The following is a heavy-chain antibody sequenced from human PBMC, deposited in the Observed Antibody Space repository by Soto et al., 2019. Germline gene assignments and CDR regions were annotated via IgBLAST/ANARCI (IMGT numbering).Heavy chain of an antibody. D-gene: IGHD2-21*02. CDR1: GGSSSSGAYY. J-gene: IGHJ3*02. Sequence: QVQLQESGPGLVKPSQTLSLICTVSGGSSSSGAYYWSWIRQHPGKGLEWIGNIFHSGTTYYNPSLKSRLTISVDTSNNQFSLRPSSVNAADTAVYYCARLSEVVTATGGFDMWGQGTTVTVSS. CDR2: IFHSGTT. CDR3: ARLSEVVTATGGFDM. V-gene: IGHV4-31*03.